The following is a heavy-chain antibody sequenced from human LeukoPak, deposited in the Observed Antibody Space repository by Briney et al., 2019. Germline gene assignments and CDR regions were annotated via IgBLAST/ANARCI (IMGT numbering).Heavy chain of an antibody. CDR3: ARARGGAVAGFVELPGFDY. D-gene: IGHD6-19*01. J-gene: IGHJ4*02. V-gene: IGHV4-38-2*02. Sequence: SETLSLTCTVSGYSISSGYYWAWIRQPPGKGLEWIGSIYYSGSTYYNPSLKSRVTISVDTSKNQFSLKLSSVTAADTAVYYCARARGGAVAGFVELPGFDYWGQGTLVTVSS. CDR1: GYSISSGYY. CDR2: IYYSGST.